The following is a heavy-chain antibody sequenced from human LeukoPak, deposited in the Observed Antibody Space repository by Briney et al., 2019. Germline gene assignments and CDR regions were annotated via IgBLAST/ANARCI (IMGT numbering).Heavy chain of an antibody. CDR2: IIPIFGTA. Sequence: GASVTVSCKASGGTFSSYAISWVRQAPGQGLEWMGGIIPIFGTANYAQKFQGRVTITADESTSTAYMELSSLRSEDTAVYYCARGSPYYYGSGAIRGRFDPWGQGTLVTVSS. D-gene: IGHD3-10*01. CDR1: GGTFSSYA. CDR3: ARGSPYYYGSGAIRGRFDP. V-gene: IGHV1-69*13. J-gene: IGHJ5*02.